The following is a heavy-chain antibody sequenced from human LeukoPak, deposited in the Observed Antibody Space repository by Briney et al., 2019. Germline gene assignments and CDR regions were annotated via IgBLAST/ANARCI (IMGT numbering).Heavy chain of an antibody. V-gene: IGHV3-49*04. CDR1: GFTFGDYG. Sequence: PGRSLRLSCTASGFTFGDYGLTWVRQAPGKGLEWVGFIRSETYGGTREYAASVKGRFTISRDDSNSIADLQMNSLKTEDTGVYYCGRGLIVVGAKYYFDYWGQGTLVTVSS. CDR2: IRSETYGGTR. J-gene: IGHJ4*02. D-gene: IGHD1-26*01. CDR3: GRGLIVVGAKYYFDY.